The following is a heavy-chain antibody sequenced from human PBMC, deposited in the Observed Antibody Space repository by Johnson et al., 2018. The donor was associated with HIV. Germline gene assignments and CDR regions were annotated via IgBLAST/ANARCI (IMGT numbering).Heavy chain of an antibody. Sequence: QVQLVESGGGVVQPGRSLRLSCAVSGFTFRTYAMHWVRQAPGKGLEWVAVLSYDGSNKYYADSVKGRFTISRDNSKNTLYLQMNSLRAEDTAVYYCARDGDNPRIWGQGTMVTVSS. CDR1: GFTFRTYA. CDR3: ARDGDNPRI. J-gene: IGHJ3*02. D-gene: IGHD7-27*01. CDR2: LSYDGSNK. V-gene: IGHV3-30*14.